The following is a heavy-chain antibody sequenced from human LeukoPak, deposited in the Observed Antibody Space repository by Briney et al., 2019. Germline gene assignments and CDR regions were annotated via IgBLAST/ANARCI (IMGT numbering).Heavy chain of an antibody. Sequence: GGSLRLSCAASGFTFSDYYMNWIRQAPGKGLEWVSYISSSGSTIYYADSVKGRFTISRDNAKNSLYLQMNSLRAEDTAVYYCARDRIAAHYYYHYYGMDVWGQGTTVTVSS. CDR1: GFTFSDYY. D-gene: IGHD6-13*01. V-gene: IGHV3-11*01. J-gene: IGHJ6*02. CDR3: ARDRIAAHYYYHYYGMDV. CDR2: ISSSGSTI.